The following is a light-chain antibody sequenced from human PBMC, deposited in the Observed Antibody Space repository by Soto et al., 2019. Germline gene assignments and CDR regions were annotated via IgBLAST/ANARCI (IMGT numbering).Light chain of an antibody. V-gene: IGKV1-5*01. CDR1: QSINIY. J-gene: IGKJ1*01. CDR3: QQYNTSRT. Sequence: DIQMTQSPSTLSSSVGDRAIITCRASQSINIYLAWYQQKPGKAPKLLIYDASTLESGVPSRFSGSGSGTVFPLTISGLPHDDFATYCWQQYNTSRTFGHGTKVEIK. CDR2: DAS.